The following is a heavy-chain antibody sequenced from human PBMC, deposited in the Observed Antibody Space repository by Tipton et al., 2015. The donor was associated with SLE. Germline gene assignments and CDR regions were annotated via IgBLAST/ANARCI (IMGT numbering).Heavy chain of an antibody. V-gene: IGHV1-2*06. D-gene: IGHD6-6*01. CDR1: GYTFTNYG. CDR3: ATPITSSFDFYYSGMDS. CDR2: INPNSGGT. Sequence: QLVQSGAEVRKPGASVKVSCKASGYTFTNYGISWVRQAPGQGLEWMGRINPNSGGTVYAQKFQGRVSMTRDTSGSTSYMDLSSLRSDDTAVYYCATPITSSFDFYYSGMDSWGQGSTVIVSS. J-gene: IGHJ6*02.